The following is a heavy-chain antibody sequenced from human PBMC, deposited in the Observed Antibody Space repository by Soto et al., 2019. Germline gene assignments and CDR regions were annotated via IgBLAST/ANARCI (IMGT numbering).Heavy chain of an antibody. CDR1: GYSFTNYW. CDR2: IDPSDSDT. Sequence: HGESLKISCKGSGYSFTNYWIAWVRQIPGKGLEWMGIIDPSDSDTRYSPSFQGQVTFSADKSITTAYLQWNSLKASDTALYYCARRGPGYRYDSWGQGTLVTVSS. V-gene: IGHV5-51*01. CDR3: ARRGPGYRYDS. J-gene: IGHJ4*02. D-gene: IGHD5-12*01.